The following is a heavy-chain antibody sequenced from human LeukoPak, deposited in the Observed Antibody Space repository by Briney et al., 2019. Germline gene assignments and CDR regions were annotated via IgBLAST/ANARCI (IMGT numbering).Heavy chain of an antibody. Sequence: ASVKVSCKASGFTFTDYYVHWLRQAPGQGLERMGRISPNSGGTNYAQRFQGRVTMTGDTSITTVYMELSSLRSDDTAVYYCARDDIDIVVVPVDKVFDCWGQGTLVTVSS. CDR3: ARDDIDIVVVPVDKVFDC. V-gene: IGHV1-2*06. D-gene: IGHD2-2*01. CDR1: GFTFTDYY. CDR2: ISPNSGGT. J-gene: IGHJ4*02.